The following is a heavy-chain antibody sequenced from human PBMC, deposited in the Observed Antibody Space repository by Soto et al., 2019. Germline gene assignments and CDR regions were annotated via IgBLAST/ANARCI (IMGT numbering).Heavy chain of an antibody. V-gene: IGHV1-8*01. CDR1: GYTFTSYD. Sequence: AAVKFSCQASGYTFTSYDINWVRHATGQGLEWMGWMNPNSGNTGYAQKFQGRVTMTRNTSISTAYMELSSLRSEDTAVYYCARPLSGQDEGFDYWGQGTLVTVSS. J-gene: IGHJ4*02. CDR3: ARPLSGQDEGFDY. CDR2: MNPNSGNT. D-gene: IGHD3-3*01.